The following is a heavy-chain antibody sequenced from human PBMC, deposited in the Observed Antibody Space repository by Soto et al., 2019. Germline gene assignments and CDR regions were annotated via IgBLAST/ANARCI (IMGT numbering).Heavy chain of an antibody. CDR1: GFSFRSYG. Sequence: QVQLVESGGGVVQPGGSLTLSCVASGFSFRSYGMHWVRQAPGKELEWLAVIWDDGRTTYYADSVKGRFTISRDNPKTTLSLPMNSLRVEDTAMFFCARNYGEYEVFDIWGQGTVVSVSS. D-gene: IGHD4-17*01. V-gene: IGHV3-33*01. CDR2: IWDDGRTT. CDR3: ARNYGEYEVFDI. J-gene: IGHJ3*02.